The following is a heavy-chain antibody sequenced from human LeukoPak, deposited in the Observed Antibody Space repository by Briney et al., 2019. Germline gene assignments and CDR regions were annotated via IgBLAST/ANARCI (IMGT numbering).Heavy chain of an antibody. J-gene: IGHJ4*02. D-gene: IGHD3-9*01. CDR1: GFTFSGYG. CDR3: ARAPYDILTGYPDY. CDR2: ISYDGSNK. Sequence: GGSLRLSCSASGFTFSGYGMHWVRQAPGKGLEWVAVISYDGSNKYYADSVKGRFTISRDNSKNTLYLQMNSLRTEDTAMYYCARAPYDILTGYPDYWGQGTLVTVSS. V-gene: IGHV3-30*03.